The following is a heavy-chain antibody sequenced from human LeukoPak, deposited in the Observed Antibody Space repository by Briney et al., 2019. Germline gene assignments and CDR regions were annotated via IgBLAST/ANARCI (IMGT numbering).Heavy chain of an antibody. CDR3: AKDLGYCSSTSCYSLWAFDI. V-gene: IGHV3-23*01. J-gene: IGHJ3*02. Sequence: GGSLRLSCAASGFTFSSYTMSWVRQAPGKGLEWVSAISGSGGSTYYADSVKGRFTISRDNSKNTLYLQMNSLRAEDTAVYYCAKDLGYCSSTSCYSLWAFDIWGQGTMVTVSS. D-gene: IGHD2-2*01. CDR2: ISGSGGST. CDR1: GFTFSSYT.